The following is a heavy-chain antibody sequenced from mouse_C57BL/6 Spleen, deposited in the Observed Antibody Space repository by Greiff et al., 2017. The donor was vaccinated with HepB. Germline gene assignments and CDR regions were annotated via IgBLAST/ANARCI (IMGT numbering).Heavy chain of an antibody. CDR2: INPSSGYT. Sequence: VQGVESGAELAKPGASVKLSCKASGYTFTSYWMHWVKQRPGQGLDWIGYINPSSGYTKYNQKFKDKATLTADKSSSTAYMQLSSLTYEDSAVYYCATSGAYYGSPPSYFDVWGTGTTVTVAS. D-gene: IGHD1-1*01. CDR3: ATSGAYYGSPPSYFDV. V-gene: IGHV1-7*01. CDR1: GYTFTSYW. J-gene: IGHJ1*03.